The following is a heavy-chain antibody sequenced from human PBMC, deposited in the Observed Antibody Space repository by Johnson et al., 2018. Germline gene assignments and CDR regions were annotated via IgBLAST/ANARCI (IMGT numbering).Heavy chain of an antibody. CDR2: INEDGSGK. Sequence: VQLVESGGGLVQPGESLRLSCAASGFIFSNYWMTWVRQAPGKGLEWVANINEDGSGKQYVDSVKGRFTISRDNAANTLYLQMDSLRAEGTAVYYCAREMSSGSPRQTDAFDFWGQGTMVTVSS. CDR3: AREMSSGSPRQTDAFDF. D-gene: IGHD6-19*01. V-gene: IGHV3-7*01. CDR1: GFIFSNYW. J-gene: IGHJ3*01.